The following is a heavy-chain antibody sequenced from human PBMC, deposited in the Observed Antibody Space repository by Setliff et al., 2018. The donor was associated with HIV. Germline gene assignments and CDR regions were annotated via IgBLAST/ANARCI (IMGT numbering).Heavy chain of an antibody. D-gene: IGHD1-26*01. J-gene: IGHJ4*02. CDR1: GGSISSGSYY. Sequence: SETLSLTCTVSGGSISSGSYYWSWVRQPAGKGLEWSGRFYTSGSTNYNPSLKSRVTISVDTSKNQFSLRLSSVTAADTAVYYCARLGVGATPFDYWGQGTLVTVSS. CDR3: ARLGVGATPFDY. CDR2: FYTSGST. V-gene: IGHV4-61*02.